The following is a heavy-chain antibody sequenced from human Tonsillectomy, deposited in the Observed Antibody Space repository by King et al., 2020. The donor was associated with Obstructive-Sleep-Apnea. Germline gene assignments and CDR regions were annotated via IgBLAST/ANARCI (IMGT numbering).Heavy chain of an antibody. CDR2: IWYDGSNK. D-gene: IGHD6-19*01. CDR3: ARDWGIAVAGSDY. V-gene: IGHV3-33*01. J-gene: IGHJ4*02. CDR1: GFTFSSYG. Sequence: HVQLVESGGGVVQPGRSLRLSCAASGFTFSSYGMHWVRQAPGKGLEWVAVIWYDGSNKYYADSVKGRFTISRDNSKNTLYLQMNSLRVEDTAVYYCARDWGIAVAGSDYWGQGTLVTVSS.